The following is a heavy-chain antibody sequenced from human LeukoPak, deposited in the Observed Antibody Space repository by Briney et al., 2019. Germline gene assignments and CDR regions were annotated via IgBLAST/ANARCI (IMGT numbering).Heavy chain of an antibody. V-gene: IGHV4-4*07. D-gene: IGHD2-2*01. CDR3: ARAGTTSPYYYYGMDV. CDR1: GGSISSYY. Sequence: SENLSLTCTVSGGSISSYYWSWIRQPAGKGLEWIGRIYTSGSTNYNPSLKSRVTMSVDTSKNQFSLKLSSVTAADTAVYYCARAGTTSPYYYYGMDVWGQGTTVTVSS. J-gene: IGHJ6*02. CDR2: IYTSGST.